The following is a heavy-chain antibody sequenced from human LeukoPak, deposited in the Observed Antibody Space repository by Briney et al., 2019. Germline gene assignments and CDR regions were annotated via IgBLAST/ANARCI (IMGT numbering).Heavy chain of an antibody. D-gene: IGHD3-3*01. V-gene: IGHV4-38-2*02. CDR3: ARAPNYDFWSGYLDY. Sequence: SETLSLTCTVSGYSISSGYYWGWIRQPPGKGLEWIGSIYHSGSTYYNPSLKSRVTISVDTSRNQFSLKLSSVTAADTAVYYCARAPNYDFWSGYLDYWGQGTLVIVSS. CDR1: GYSISSGYY. CDR2: IYHSGST. J-gene: IGHJ4*02.